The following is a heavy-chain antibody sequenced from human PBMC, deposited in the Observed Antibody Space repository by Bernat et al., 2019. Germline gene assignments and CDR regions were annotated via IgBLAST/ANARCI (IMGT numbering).Heavy chain of an antibody. J-gene: IGHJ6*03. CDR1: GFTFRNYD. CDR2: IGTAGDT. V-gene: IGHV3-13*04. Sequence: EVQLVESGGGLVQPGGSLRLSCAASGFTFRNYDMHWVRQATGKGLEWVSAIGTAGDTFEPDSVKSRFTISRENAKNSLYLQMNSLRAGDTAVYYCARGPHSPLGVRYYYYMDVWGKGTTVTVSS. D-gene: IGHD3-10*01. CDR3: ARGPHSPLGVRYYYYMDV.